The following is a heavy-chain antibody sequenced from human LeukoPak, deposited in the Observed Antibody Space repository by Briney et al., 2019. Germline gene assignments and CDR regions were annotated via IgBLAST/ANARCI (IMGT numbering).Heavy chain of an antibody. CDR3: ARLRRIAVAGRFDY. V-gene: IGHV4-59*01. CDR1: GVSISSYY. J-gene: IGHJ4*02. CDR2: IYYSGST. D-gene: IGHD6-19*01. Sequence: SETLSLTCTVSGVSISSYYWSWIRQPPGKGLEWIGYIYYSGSTNYNPSLKSRVTISVDTSKNQFSLKLSSVTAADTAVYYCARLRRIAVAGRFDYWGQGTLVTVSS.